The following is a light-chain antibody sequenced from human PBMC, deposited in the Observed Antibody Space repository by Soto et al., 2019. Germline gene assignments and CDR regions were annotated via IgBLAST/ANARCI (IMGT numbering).Light chain of an antibody. CDR1: SSDVGAYDF. V-gene: IGLV2-14*03. J-gene: IGLJ1*01. Sequence: QSALTQPASVSGSPGQSITISCTGTSSDVGAYDFVSWYQQHPDKAPKLMIYEVSNRPSGVSNRFSGSKSVNTATLTISGLQAEDETDYSCSSYTSSSTRVFGTGTKVPVL. CDR3: SSYTSSSTRV. CDR2: EVS.